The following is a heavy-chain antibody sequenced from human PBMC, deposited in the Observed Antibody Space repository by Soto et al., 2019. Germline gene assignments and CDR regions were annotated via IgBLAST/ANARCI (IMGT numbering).Heavy chain of an antibody. CDR3: AKDMGIAVAGRGVFDY. CDR1: GFTFDDYA. CDR2: ISWNSGSI. V-gene: IGHV3-9*01. D-gene: IGHD6-19*01. J-gene: IGHJ4*02. Sequence: GGSLRLSCAASGFTFDDYAMHWVRQAPGKGLEWVSGISWNSGSIGYADSVKGRFTISRDNAKNSLYLQMNSLRAEDTALYYCAKDMGIAVAGRGVFDYWGQGTLVTVSS.